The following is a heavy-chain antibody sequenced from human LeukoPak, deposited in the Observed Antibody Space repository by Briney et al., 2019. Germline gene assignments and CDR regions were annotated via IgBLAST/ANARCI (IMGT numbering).Heavy chain of an antibody. CDR3: ARPNYYDSSGYYYLYAFDI. J-gene: IGHJ3*02. CDR1: GYSFTSYW. V-gene: IGHV5-51*01. D-gene: IGHD3-22*01. CDR2: IYPGDSDT. Sequence: GESLKISCKGSGYSFTSYWIGWVRQMPGKGLEWIGIIYPGDSDTRYSPSFQGQVTISADKSISTDYLQWSSLKASDTAMYYCARPNYYDSSGYYYLYAFDIWGQGTMVTVSS.